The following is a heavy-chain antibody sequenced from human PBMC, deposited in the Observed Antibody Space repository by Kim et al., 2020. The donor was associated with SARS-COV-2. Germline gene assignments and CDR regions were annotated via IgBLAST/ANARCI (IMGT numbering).Heavy chain of an antibody. Sequence: GGSLRLSCAASGFTFSDYYMSWIRQAPGKGLEWVSYISSSGSTIYYADSVKGRVTISRDNAKNSLYLQMNSLRAEDTAVYYCARDPKQLVRDSYYYYYYMDVWGKGTPVTVSS. CDR2: ISSSGSTI. CDR3: ARDPKQLVRDSYYYYYYMDV. V-gene: IGHV3-11*01. J-gene: IGHJ6*03. CDR1: GFTFSDYY. D-gene: IGHD6-13*01.